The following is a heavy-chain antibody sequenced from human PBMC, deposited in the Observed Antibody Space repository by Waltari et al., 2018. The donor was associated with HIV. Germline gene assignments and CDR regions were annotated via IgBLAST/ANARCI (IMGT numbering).Heavy chain of an antibody. Sequence: EVQLVESGGGPVKPGESLRLSCVTSGFIFNSYSMNWVRQAPGKGPDGVSSISSSGNFKHYADSVRGRFTISRDNAENALYLQRNGLRAEDTAIYYCARDSRGSTWSLNWFDPWGQGTLVTVSS. CDR2: ISSSGNFK. J-gene: IGHJ5*02. V-gene: IGHV3-21*02. CDR3: ARDSRGSTWSLNWFDP. D-gene: IGHD6-6*01. CDR1: GFIFNSYS.